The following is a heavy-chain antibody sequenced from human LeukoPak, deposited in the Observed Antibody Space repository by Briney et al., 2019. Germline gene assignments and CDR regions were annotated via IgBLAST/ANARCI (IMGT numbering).Heavy chain of an antibody. V-gene: IGHV4-34*01. Sequence: SETLSLTCAVYGGSFSGYYWSWIRQPPGKGLEWIGEINHSGSTNYNPSLKSRVTISVDTSKNQFSLKLSSVTAADTAVYYCARVGYYDSSGYKRPFDFWGQGTLVTVSS. D-gene: IGHD3-22*01. CDR3: ARVGYYDSSGYKRPFDF. J-gene: IGHJ4*02. CDR2: INHSGST. CDR1: GGSFSGYY.